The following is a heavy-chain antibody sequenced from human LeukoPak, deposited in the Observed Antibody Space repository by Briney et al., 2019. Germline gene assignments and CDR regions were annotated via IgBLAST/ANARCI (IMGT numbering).Heavy chain of an antibody. Sequence: GGSLRLSCAASGFTFSSYAMSWVRQAPGKGLEWVSAISGSGGSTYYADSVKGRFTTSRDNSKNTLYLQMNSLRAEDTAVYYCAKAYKEYCSSTSCSFDYWGQGTLATVSS. CDR3: AKAYKEYCSSTSCSFDY. CDR1: GFTFSSYA. CDR2: ISGSGGST. V-gene: IGHV3-23*01. J-gene: IGHJ4*02. D-gene: IGHD2-2*01.